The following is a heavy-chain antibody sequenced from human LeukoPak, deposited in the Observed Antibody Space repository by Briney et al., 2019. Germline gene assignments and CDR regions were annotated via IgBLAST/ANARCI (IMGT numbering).Heavy chain of an antibody. J-gene: IGHJ6*03. D-gene: IGHD2-2*01. V-gene: IGHV3-48*04. CDR3: ARALSGALYQLLSLYYYYMDV. CDR2: ISSSGSTI. Sequence: PGESLRLSCAASGFTFSTYWMHRVRQVPGKGLEWVSYISSSGSTIYYADSVKGRFTISRDNAKNSLYLQMNSLRAEDTAVYYCARALSGALYQLLSLYYYYMDVWGKGTTVTISS. CDR1: GFTFSTYW.